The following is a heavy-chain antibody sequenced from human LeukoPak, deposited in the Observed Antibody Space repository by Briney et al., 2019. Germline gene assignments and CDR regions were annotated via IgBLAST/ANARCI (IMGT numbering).Heavy chain of an antibody. CDR1: GFTFDDYG. D-gene: IGHD2-2*01. CDR3: AKDDIAVVPAAMPPLDY. Sequence: GGSLRLSCAASGFTFDDYGMSWVRQAPGKGLEWVSAISGSGGSTYYADSVKGRFTISRDNSKNTLYLQMNSLRAEDTAVYYCAKDDIAVVPAAMPPLDYWGQGTLVTVSS. J-gene: IGHJ4*02. V-gene: IGHV3-23*01. CDR2: ISGSGGST.